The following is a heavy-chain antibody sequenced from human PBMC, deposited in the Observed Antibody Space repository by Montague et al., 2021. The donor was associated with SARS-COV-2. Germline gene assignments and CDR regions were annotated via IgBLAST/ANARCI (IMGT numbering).Heavy chain of an antibody. CDR1: GGSISGPNW. D-gene: IGHD3-16*01. Sequence: SETLSLTCTVYGGSISGPNWWNWVRQPPGKGLERIWEIYYTGNTNYNPSLKSRVTIFIDKSKNHFSRQLSSVTAADTAVYYCARGGTYHYGMDVWGQGTTVAVSS. J-gene: IGHJ6*02. CDR2: IYYTGNT. CDR3: ARGGTYHYGMDV. V-gene: IGHV4-4*02.